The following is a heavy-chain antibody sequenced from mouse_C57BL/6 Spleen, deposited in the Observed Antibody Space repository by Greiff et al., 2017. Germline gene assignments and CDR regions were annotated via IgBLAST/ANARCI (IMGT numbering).Heavy chain of an antibody. CDR2: INPSSGYT. D-gene: IGHD1-1*02. J-gene: IGHJ3*01. CDR1: GYTFTSYT. CDR3: ASPYGRAWFAY. Sequence: LVESGAELARPGASVKMSCKASGYTFTSYTMHWVKQRPGQGLEWIGYINPSSGYTKYNQKFKDKATLTADKSSSTAYMQLSSLTSEDSAVYYCASPYGRAWFAYWGQGTLVTVSA. V-gene: IGHV1-4*01.